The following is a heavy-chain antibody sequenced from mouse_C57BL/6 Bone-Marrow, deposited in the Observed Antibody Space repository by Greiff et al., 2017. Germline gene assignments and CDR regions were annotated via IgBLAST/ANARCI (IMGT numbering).Heavy chain of an antibody. CDR2: ISSGSSTI. V-gene: IGHV5-17*01. D-gene: IGHD1-1*01. CDR1: GFTFSDYG. Sequence: DVKLVESGGGLVKPGGSLKLSCAASGFTFSDYGMHWVRQAPEKGLEWVAYISSGSSTIYYADTVKGRSTISRDNAKNTMFLQLTSLRSEDTAMYYCARDGRGYFDFWGTGTTVTVSS. CDR3: ARDGRGYFDF. J-gene: IGHJ1*03.